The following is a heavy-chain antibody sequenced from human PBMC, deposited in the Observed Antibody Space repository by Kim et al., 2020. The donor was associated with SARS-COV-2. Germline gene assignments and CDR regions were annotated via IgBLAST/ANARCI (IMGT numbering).Heavy chain of an antibody. V-gene: IGHV3-73*01. D-gene: IGHD4-17*01. CDR2: IRSKPNNYAT. Sequence: GGSLRLSCAASGFTFSASAMHWVRQASGKGLEWVGRIRSKPNNYATSYAASATGRFTISRDDSTNTVYLQMDSLKTDDTAVYFCSRHSGKHGDRGFDNWGQGTLVTVSS. J-gene: IGHJ4*02. CDR3: SRHSGKHGDRGFDN. CDR1: GFTFSASA.